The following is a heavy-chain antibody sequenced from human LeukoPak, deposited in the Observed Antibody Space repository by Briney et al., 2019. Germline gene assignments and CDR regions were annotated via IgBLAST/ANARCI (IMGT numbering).Heavy chain of an antibody. J-gene: IGHJ4*02. V-gene: IGHV3-30*02. CDR1: GFTFSSYG. CDR3: AKDHRAYCGGDCVDFDY. CDR2: IRYDGSNK. D-gene: IGHD2-21*02. Sequence: GGPLRLSCAASGFTFSSYGMHWVRQAPGKGLEWVAFIRYDGSNKYYADSVKGRFTISRDNSKNTLYLQMNSLRAEDTAVYYCAKDHRAYCGGDCVDFDYWGQGTLVTVSS.